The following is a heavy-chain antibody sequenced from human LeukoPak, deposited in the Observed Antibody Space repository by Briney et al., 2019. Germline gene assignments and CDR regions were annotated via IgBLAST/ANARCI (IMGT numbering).Heavy chain of an antibody. V-gene: IGHV3-23*01. D-gene: IGHD3-3*01. CDR3: AKDLDTIFGVVTSFDY. CDR2: ISGSGGST. CDR1: GFTFSSYA. J-gene: IGHJ4*02. Sequence: PGGSLRLSCAASGFTFSSYAMGWVRQAPGKGLEWVSAISGSGGSTYYADSVKGRFTISRDNSKNTLYLQMNSLRAEDTAVYYCAKDLDTIFGVVTSFDYWGQGTLVTVSS.